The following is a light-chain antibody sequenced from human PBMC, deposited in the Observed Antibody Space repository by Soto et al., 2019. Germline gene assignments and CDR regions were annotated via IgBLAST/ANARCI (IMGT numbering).Light chain of an antibody. V-gene: IGKV3-15*01. J-gene: IGKJ1*01. CDR3: QQYNNWPRT. Sequence: EIEMTQSPATLSVSPGERATLSCRASQSVSSTLAWYQQKPGQAPRLLIYGASTRATGIPARFSGSGSGTDFTLTISSLQSEDFAVYYCQQYNNWPRTLGQGTKVEIK. CDR2: GAS. CDR1: QSVSST.